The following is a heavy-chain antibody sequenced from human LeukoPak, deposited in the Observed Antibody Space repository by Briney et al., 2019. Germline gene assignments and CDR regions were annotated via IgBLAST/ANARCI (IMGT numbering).Heavy chain of an antibody. CDR3: TTSGGNWDYFDY. V-gene: IGHV3-15*01. D-gene: IGHD7-27*01. CDR2: IKSKTDGGTT. Sequence: GGSLRLSYAASGFTFSNAWMSWVRQAPGKGLEWVGRIKSKTDGGTTDYAAPVKGRFSISRDDSKNTVYLQMNSLKTEDTGVYYCTTSGGNWDYFDYWGQGTLVTVSS. J-gene: IGHJ4*02. CDR1: GFTFSNAW.